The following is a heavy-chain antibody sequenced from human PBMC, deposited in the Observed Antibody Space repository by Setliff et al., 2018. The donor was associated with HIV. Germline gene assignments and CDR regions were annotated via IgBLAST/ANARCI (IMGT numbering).Heavy chain of an antibody. Sequence: GASVKVSCKASGYSFTTYGISWVRQAPGQGLEWVGWISSYNDNTNYALNLQGRVTMTTDTSTSTAYMELRSLRSDDTAVYYCARDDVGYCSGGSCYHLFDTFDIWGQGTVVTVS. CDR2: ISSYNDNT. J-gene: IGHJ3*02. V-gene: IGHV1-18*01. CDR3: ARDDVGYCSGGSCYHLFDTFDI. D-gene: IGHD2-15*01. CDR1: GYSFTTYG.